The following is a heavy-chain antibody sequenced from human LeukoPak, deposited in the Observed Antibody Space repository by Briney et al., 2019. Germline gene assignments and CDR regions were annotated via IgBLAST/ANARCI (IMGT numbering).Heavy chain of an antibody. CDR2: ISYDSDYI. CDR1: GFTFSTYS. J-gene: IGHJ4*02. D-gene: IGHD2-2*01. V-gene: IGHV3-21*01. Sequence: GGSLRLSCEASGFTFSTYSMNWVRQAPGKGLEWVSSISYDSDYIYYADSVKGRFTISRDNAKNSLYLQMNSLRADDAAVYYCARYGVSSSRSYIDYWGQGTLVTVSS. CDR3: ARYGVSSSRSYIDY.